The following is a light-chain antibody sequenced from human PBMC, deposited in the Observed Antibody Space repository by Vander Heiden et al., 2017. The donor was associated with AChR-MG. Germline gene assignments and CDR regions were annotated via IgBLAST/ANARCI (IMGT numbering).Light chain of an antibody. CDR1: QDISNY. Sequence: DIQMTQSPSSLSASVRDRVTITCQASQDISNYLNWYQQKPGKAPKLLIYAASNLETGVPSRFSGSGSGTDFTFTISSLQPEDIATYYCQQDDNLPLTFGGGTKVEIK. CDR3: QQDDNLPLT. J-gene: IGKJ4*01. CDR2: AAS. V-gene: IGKV1-33*01.